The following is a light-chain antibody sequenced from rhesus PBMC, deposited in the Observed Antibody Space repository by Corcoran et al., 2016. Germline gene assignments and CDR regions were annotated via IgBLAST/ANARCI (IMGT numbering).Light chain of an antibody. V-gene: IGKV1-21*01. CDR1: QGISSW. CDR2: RAS. J-gene: IGKJ2*01. Sequence: DIQMTQSPSSLSASVGDRVTITCRASQGISSWLAWYQQKPGKAPKLLIYRASSLQSGAPSRFSGSGSGTDFTLTNSSLQPDDFATYYCQQYNSAPHSFGQGTKVEIK. CDR3: QQYNSAPHS.